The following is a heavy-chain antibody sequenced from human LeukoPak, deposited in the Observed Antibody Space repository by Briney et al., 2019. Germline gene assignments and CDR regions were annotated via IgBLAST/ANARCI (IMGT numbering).Heavy chain of an antibody. D-gene: IGHD5-18*01. CDR2: INPNSGGT. CDR3: ARDQGDTAMAPYYYYYYYMDV. Sequence: ASVKVSCKASGYTFTGYYMHWVRQAPGQGLEWMGWINPNSGGTNYAQKFQGRVTMTRDTSISTAYMELSRLRSDDTAVYYCARDQGDTAMAPYYYYYYYMDVWGKGTTVTVSS. J-gene: IGHJ6*03. V-gene: IGHV1-2*02. CDR1: GYTFTGYY.